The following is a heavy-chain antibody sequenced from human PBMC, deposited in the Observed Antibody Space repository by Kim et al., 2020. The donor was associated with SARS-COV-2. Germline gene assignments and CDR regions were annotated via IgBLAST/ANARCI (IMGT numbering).Heavy chain of an antibody. V-gene: IGHV3-30*04. CDR2: ISYDGSTK. Sequence: GGSLRLSCAASGFTFSSYAMHWVRQAPGKGLEWVAVISYDGSTKYYADSVKGRFTISRDNSKNTLYLQMNSLRAEDTAVYYCARPRGGGYSSSGYGWFDPWGPGTLVTVPS. J-gene: IGHJ5*02. CDR1: GFTFSSYA. D-gene: IGHD6-13*01. CDR3: ARPRGGGYSSSGYGWFDP.